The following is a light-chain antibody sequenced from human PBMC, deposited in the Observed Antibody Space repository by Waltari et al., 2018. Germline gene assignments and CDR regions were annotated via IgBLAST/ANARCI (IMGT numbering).Light chain of an antibody. J-gene: IGLJ2*01. CDR2: EVS. CDR3: SSYAGSNFVV. CDR1: SSDVGGYNY. Sequence: QSALAQPPSASGSPGQSVTISCTGTSSDVGGYNYVSWYQQHPGKAPKLSIYEVSKRPSGVPDRFSGSKSGSTASLTVSGLQAEDEAAYYCSSYAGSNFVVFGGGTKVTVL. V-gene: IGLV2-8*01.